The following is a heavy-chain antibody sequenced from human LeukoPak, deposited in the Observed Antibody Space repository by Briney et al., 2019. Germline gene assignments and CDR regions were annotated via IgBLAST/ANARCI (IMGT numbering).Heavy chain of an antibody. CDR3: ARNGDGSGFFDY. J-gene: IGHJ4*02. V-gene: IGHV3-48*03. Sequence: GGSLRLSCAASGFTFSNFDMNWVRQAPGKGLEWVSYISSSGSPKYYADSVRGRFTISRDNAENSLYLQMNSLRAEDTAVYYCARNGDGSGFFDYWGQGTLVTVSS. CDR2: ISSSGSPK. D-gene: IGHD3-10*01. CDR1: GFTFSNFD.